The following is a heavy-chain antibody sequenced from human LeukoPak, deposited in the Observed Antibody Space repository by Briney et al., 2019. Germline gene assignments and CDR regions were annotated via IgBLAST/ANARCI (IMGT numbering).Heavy chain of an antibody. J-gene: IGHJ4*02. CDR3: ATEANSRSIHRFDC. CDR1: GGSISSSFYH. CDR2: IYYSGNT. Sequence: PSETLSLSCTVSGGSISSSFYHWGWIRQPPGKGLEWIGSIYYSGNTYYNPSLKSRVTISVDTSKNQFSLRLTSVTAADTAVYYCATEANSRSIHRFDCWGQGTLITVSS. V-gene: IGHV4-39*01. D-gene: IGHD6-6*01.